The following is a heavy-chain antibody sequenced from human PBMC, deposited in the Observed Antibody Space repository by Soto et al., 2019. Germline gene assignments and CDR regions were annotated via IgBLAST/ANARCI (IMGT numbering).Heavy chain of an antibody. CDR2: ISLYSDGT. Sequence: XAVKVACKPSGCPFSNYGITWVGQAPGQPLEWLGWISLYSDGTNYAQKFQGRVSMTTDTSTTTAYMELRSLRSDDTAVYYCAIVVPGAEYWFGPCGQGTLVTVSS. CDR1: GCPFSNYG. J-gene: IGHJ5*02. V-gene: IGHV1-18*01. CDR3: AIVVPGAEYWFGP. D-gene: IGHD2-2*01.